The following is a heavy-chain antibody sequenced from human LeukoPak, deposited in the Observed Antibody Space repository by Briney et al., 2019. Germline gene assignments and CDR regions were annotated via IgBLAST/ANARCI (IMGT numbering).Heavy chain of an antibody. CDR2: INHSGST. CDR1: GGSFSGYY. D-gene: IGHD6-13*01. Sequence: SETLSLTCAVYGGSFSGYYWSWIRQPPGKGLEWIGEINHSGSTNYNPSLKSRVTISVDTSKNQFSLKLSSVTAADTAVYYCARGGRYSSSWFDYWGQGTLVTVSP. V-gene: IGHV4-34*01. CDR3: ARGGRYSSSWFDY. J-gene: IGHJ5*01.